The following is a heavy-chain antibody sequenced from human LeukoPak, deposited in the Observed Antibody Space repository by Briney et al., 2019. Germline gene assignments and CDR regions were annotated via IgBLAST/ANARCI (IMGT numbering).Heavy chain of an antibody. D-gene: IGHD2-2*02. CDR2: ISGSGGST. CDR1: GFTFSSYA. CDR3: AKDPHPGIVVVPAAIGA. Sequence: GGSLRLSCAASGFTFSSYAMSWVRQAPGKGLEWVSAISGSGGSTYYADSVKGRFTISRDNSKNALYLQMNSLRAEDTAVYYCAKDPHPGIVVVPAAIGAWGQGTLVTVSS. V-gene: IGHV3-23*01. J-gene: IGHJ4*02.